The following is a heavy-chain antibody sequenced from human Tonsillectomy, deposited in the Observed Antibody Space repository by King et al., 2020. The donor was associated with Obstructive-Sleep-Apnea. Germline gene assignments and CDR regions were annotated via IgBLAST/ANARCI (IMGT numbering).Heavy chain of an antibody. CDR2: INSDVRST. CDR3: ARVAFSSPHFYYCGMDV. CDR1: GFTFSSYW. J-gene: IGHJ6*02. D-gene: IGHD3-3*02. Sequence: EVQLQESGGGLVQPGGSLRLSCAASGFTFSSYWMQGVRQAPGTGLVWGSRINSDVRSTTYADSVEGRFTISRDNAKNTLFLQMNSLRAEDTAVYYCARVAFSSPHFYYCGMDVWGQGTTVTVSS. V-gene: IGHV3-74*03.